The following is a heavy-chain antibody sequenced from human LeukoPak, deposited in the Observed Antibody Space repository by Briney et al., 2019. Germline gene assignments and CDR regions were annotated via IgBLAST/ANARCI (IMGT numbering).Heavy chain of an antibody. CDR1: GFTFSSYG. V-gene: IGHV3-64*01. CDR3: ARALDRDY. CDR2: ISSNGGST. J-gene: IGHJ4*02. Sequence: PGGSLRLSCAASGFTFSSYGMHWVRQAPGKGLEYVSAISSNGGSTSYASSVKDRFTISRDNSKNTLYLQMGSLRAEDTAVYYCARALDRDYWGQGTLVTVSS.